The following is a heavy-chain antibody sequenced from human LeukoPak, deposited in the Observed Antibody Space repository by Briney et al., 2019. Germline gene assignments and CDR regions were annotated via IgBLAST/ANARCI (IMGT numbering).Heavy chain of an antibody. D-gene: IGHD3-9*01. CDR3: ARALYDILTGYYLYFDY. CDR2: INPNSGGT. CDR1: GYTFTGYY. Sequence: ASVKVSCKDSGYTFTGYYMHWVRQAPGQGLGWMGWINPNSGGTNYAQKFQGWVTMTRDTSISTAYMELSRLRSDDTAVYYCARALYDILTGYYLYFDYWGQGTLVTVSS. V-gene: IGHV1-2*04. J-gene: IGHJ4*02.